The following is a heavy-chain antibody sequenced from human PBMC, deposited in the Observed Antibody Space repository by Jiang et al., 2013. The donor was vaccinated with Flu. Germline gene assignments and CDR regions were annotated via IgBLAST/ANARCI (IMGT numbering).Heavy chain of an antibody. V-gene: IGHV4-39*07. CDR1: SSDTYY. CDR3: ARASWGYNYGPFEY. CDR2: VYYSGST. Sequence: SSDTYYWVWIRQPPGKGLEWIGSVYYSGSTYYNPSLRSRVTISLDKSTNHFSLRMSSVTAADTAVYYCARASWGYNYGPFEYWGQGTLVTVSS. D-gene: IGHD5-18*01. J-gene: IGHJ4*02.